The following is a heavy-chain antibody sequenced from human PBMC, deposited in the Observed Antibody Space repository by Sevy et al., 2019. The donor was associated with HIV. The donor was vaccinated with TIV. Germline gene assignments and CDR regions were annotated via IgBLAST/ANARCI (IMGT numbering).Heavy chain of an antibody. Sequence: GGSLRLSCAASGFTFSSYSMNWVRQAPGKGLEWVSSISSSSSYIYYAESVKGRFTISRDNARNSLYLQMNSLRAEDTAVYYCARDPVPDYWGQGTLVTVSS. D-gene: IGHD1-1*01. CDR3: ARDPVPDY. V-gene: IGHV3-21*01. J-gene: IGHJ4*02. CDR2: ISSSSSYI. CDR1: GFTFSSYS.